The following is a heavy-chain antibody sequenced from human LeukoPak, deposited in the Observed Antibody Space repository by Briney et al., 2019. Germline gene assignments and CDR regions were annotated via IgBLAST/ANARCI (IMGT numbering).Heavy chain of an antibody. D-gene: IGHD3-3*01. V-gene: IGHV1-18*01. Sequence: ASVRVSCKASGYTFTSYGISWVRQAPGQGLEWTGWISAYNGNTNYAQKLQGRVTMTTDTSTSTAYMELRSLRSDDTAVYYCARTGWSGLWHYYYYMDVWGKGTTVTVSS. CDR1: GYTFTSYG. J-gene: IGHJ6*03. CDR3: ARTGWSGLWHYYYYMDV. CDR2: ISAYNGNT.